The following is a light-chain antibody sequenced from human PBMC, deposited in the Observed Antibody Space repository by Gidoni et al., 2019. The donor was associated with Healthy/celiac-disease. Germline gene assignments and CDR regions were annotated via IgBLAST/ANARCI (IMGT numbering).Light chain of an antibody. CDR1: QSVSSSY. CDR2: GAS. Sequence: EIVFTQSPGTLSLSPGESATLSCRASQSVSSSYLAWYQQKPGQAPRLPIDGASSRATGIPDRFSGSGAGTDFTLTISRLEPEDFAVYYCQQYGSSPLTFXGXTKVEIK. V-gene: IGKV3-20*01. J-gene: IGKJ4*01. CDR3: QQYGSSPLT.